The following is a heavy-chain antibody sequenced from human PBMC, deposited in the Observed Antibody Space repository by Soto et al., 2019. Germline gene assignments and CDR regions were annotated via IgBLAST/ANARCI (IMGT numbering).Heavy chain of an antibody. CDR3: APGAEYSSRWFSD. J-gene: IGHJ4*02. CDR2: VYHSGSF. V-gene: IGHV4-4*02. D-gene: IGHD6-6*01. CDR1: GGSISTTDW. Sequence: QVHLQESGPGLVKPSGTLSLICAVSGGSISTTDWGSWVRQPPGKGLEWIGEVYHSGSFNYNPSLQSRRTXSXDXXKNPVSLSLSSVSVADTAVYYCAPGAEYSSRWFSDWGEGALVTVSS.